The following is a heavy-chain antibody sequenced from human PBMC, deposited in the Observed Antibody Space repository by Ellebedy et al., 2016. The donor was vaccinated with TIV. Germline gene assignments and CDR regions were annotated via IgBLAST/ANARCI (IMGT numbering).Heavy chain of an antibody. J-gene: IGHJ4*02. CDR2: ISYDGSNK. D-gene: IGHD3-16*01. Sequence: PGGSLRLSCAASGFTFSSYAMHWVRQAPGKGLEWVAVISYDGSNKYYADSVKGRFTISRDNSKNTLYLQMNSLRAEDTAVYYCASCKHLGGAHPFDYWGQGTLVTVSS. CDR3: ASCKHLGGAHPFDY. V-gene: IGHV3-30-3*01. CDR1: GFTFSSYA.